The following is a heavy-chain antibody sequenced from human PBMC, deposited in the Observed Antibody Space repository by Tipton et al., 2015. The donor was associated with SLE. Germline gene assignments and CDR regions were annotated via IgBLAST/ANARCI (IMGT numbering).Heavy chain of an antibody. CDR2: INPSGGTT. J-gene: IGHJ5*02. Sequence: QLVQSGAEVKKPGASVKLSCMTSGYTFTIYYMHWVRQAPGQGLEWMGIINPSGGTTTDPQKFQGRVTMTRDTSTSTVYMELSRLRSGDTAVYYCARAPQLLSWFGTRGQVTPVTVSS. V-gene: IGHV1-46*01. CDR3: ARAPQLLSWFGT. CDR1: GYTFTIYY. D-gene: IGHD2-2*01.